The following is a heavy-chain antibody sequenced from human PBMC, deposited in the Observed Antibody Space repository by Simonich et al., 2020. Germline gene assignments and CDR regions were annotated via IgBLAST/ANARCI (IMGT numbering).Heavy chain of an antibody. CDR2: IYPGYSDT. V-gene: IGHV5-51*01. J-gene: IGHJ3*02. CDR1: GYRFTSYW. Sequence: EVQLVQSGAEVKKPGESLKISCKGSGYRFTSYWIGWVRHMPGKGLEWRGKIYPGYSDTSYSPSFQGQVTISADKSISTADLQWSSLKASDTAMYYCARQLNDFDIWGQGTMVTVSS. D-gene: IGHD1-1*01. CDR3: ARQLNDFDI.